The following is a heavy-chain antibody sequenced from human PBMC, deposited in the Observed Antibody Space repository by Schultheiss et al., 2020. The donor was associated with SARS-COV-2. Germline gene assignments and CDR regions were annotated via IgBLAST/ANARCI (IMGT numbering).Heavy chain of an antibody. V-gene: IGHV4-34*01. J-gene: IGHJ6*02. CDR3: ARDRTLYGDYVPYYYGMDV. D-gene: IGHD4-17*01. CDR1: GGSFSGYY. CDR2: INHSGST. Sequence: SQTLSLTCAVYGGSFSGYYWSWIRQPPGKGLEWIGEINHSGSTNYNPSLKSRVTISVDTSKNQFSLKLSSVTAADTAVYYCARDRTLYGDYVPYYYGMDVWGQGTTVTVSS.